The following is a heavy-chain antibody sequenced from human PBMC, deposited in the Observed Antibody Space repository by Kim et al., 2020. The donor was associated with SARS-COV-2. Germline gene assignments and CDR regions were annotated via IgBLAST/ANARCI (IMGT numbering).Heavy chain of an antibody. CDR3: ARAVLRYFDWFSSDAFDI. Sequence: SETLSLTCAVYGGSFSGYYWSWIRQPPGKGLEWIGEINHSGSTNYNPSLKSRVTISVDTSKNQFSLKLSSVTAADTAVYYCARAVLRYFDWFSSDAFDIWGQGTMVTVSS. D-gene: IGHD3-9*01. CDR1: GGSFSGYY. CDR2: INHSGST. J-gene: IGHJ3*02. V-gene: IGHV4-34*01.